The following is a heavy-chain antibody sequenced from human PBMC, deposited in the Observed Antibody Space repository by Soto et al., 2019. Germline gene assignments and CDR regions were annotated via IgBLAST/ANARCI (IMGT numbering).Heavy chain of an antibody. CDR2: IIPIFGTA. V-gene: IGHV1-69*06. CDR1: GGTFSSYA. CDR3: ARDRTTDLYYSYYCMDV. J-gene: IGHJ6*02. Sequence: SVKVSCKASGGTFSSYAISWVRQAPGQGLEWMGGIIPIFGTANYAQKFQGRVTITADKSTSTAYMELSSLRSEDTAVYYCARDRTTDLYYSYYCMDVWGQGTTVTVSS. D-gene: IGHD1-7*01.